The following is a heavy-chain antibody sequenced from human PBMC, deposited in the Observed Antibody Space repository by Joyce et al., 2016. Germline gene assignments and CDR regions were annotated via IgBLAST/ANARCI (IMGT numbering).Heavy chain of an antibody. V-gene: IGHV4-59*01. CDR1: GGSISSYY. CDR2: IFYSGST. CDR3: ARGFRRFDA. J-gene: IGHJ5*02. Sequence: QVQLQESGPGLVKPSETLSLTCTVSGGSISSYYWSWIRQPPGKGLEWIGYIFYSGSTNSNPAVESRVTISLDTSKNQFSLKLSSVTAADTAVYYCARGFRRFDAWGQGILVTVSS.